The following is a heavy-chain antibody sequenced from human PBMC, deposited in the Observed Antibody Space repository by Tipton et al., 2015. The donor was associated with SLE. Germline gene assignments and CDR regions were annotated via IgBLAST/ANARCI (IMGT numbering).Heavy chain of an antibody. Sequence: GSTRLSCAASGFSFSTYAMSWVRQAPGKGLEWVSTITGSGVNTFYTDSVKGRFTVSRDNSKNTLFLRMNSLRAEDTAVYFCAKVLNDFWSPYYLHFDLWGRGTLVTVPS. CDR3: AKVLNDFWSPYYLHFDL. J-gene: IGHJ2*01. CDR2: ITGSGVNT. D-gene: IGHD3-3*01. V-gene: IGHV3-23*01. CDR1: GFSFSTYA.